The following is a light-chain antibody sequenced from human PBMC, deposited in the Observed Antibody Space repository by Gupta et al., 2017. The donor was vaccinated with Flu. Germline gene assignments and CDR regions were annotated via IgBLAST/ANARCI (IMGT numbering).Light chain of an antibody. CDR1: QTISSH. CDR3: LQTYSAPRT. CDR2: EAS. V-gene: IGKV1-39*01. J-gene: IGKJ1*01. Sequence: DIQMTQSPSSLSASLGDRVSITCRSSQTISSHLSWYQQKPGQAPKLLIYEASSVQGGVPSRFSGRGFGTDFTLTITSLQPEDFATYYCLQTYSAPRTFGQGTKVEVK.